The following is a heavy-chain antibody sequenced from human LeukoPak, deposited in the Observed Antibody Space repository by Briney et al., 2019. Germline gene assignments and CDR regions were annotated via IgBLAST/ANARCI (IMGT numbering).Heavy chain of an antibody. J-gene: IGHJ4*02. Sequence: PSETLSLTCAVYGGSFSGYYWSWIRQPPGKGLEWIGEINHSGSTNYNPSLKSRVTISVDTSKNQFSLKLSPVTAADTAVYYCARGYGSGSYPYWGQGTLVTVSS. CDR3: ARGYGSGSYPY. CDR2: INHSGST. V-gene: IGHV4-34*01. D-gene: IGHD3-10*01. CDR1: GGSFSGYY.